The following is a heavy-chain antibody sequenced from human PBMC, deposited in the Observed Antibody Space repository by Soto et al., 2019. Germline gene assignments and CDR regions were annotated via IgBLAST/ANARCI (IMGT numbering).Heavy chain of an antibody. Sequence: SVKVSCKASGGTFSSYAISWVRQAPGQGLEWMGGIIPIFGTANYAQKFQGRVTITADESTSTAYMELSSLRSEDTAVYYCASGVRGVIIDAYYYYGMDVWGQGTTVTVSS. D-gene: IGHD3-10*01. V-gene: IGHV1-69*13. CDR1: GGTFSSYA. J-gene: IGHJ6*02. CDR2: IIPIFGTA. CDR3: ASGVRGVIIDAYYYYGMDV.